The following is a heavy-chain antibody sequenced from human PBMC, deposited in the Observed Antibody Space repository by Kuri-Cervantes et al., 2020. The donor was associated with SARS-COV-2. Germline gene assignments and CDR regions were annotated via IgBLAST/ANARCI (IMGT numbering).Heavy chain of an antibody. D-gene: IGHD3-3*01. CDR2: IKQDGSEK. V-gene: IGHV3-7*01. CDR1: GFTFSSYW. Sequence: GGSLRLSCAASGFTFSSYWMSWVRQAPGKGLEWVANIKQDGSEKYYVDSVKGRFTISRDNAKNSLYLQMNSLRAEDTAVYYCTRAPEGDFWSGYYYFDYWGQGTLVTVSS. J-gene: IGHJ4*02. CDR3: TRAPEGDFWSGYYYFDY.